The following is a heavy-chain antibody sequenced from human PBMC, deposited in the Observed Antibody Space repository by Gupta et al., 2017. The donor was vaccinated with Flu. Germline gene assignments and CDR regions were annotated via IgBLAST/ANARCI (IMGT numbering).Heavy chain of an antibody. CDR2: IDPRNGGT. Sequence: QVQLVQPGTEVKKPGASVKISCTSSGYSFTRYYVHWVRQAPGQGPEWMGVIDPRNGGTTDAQKFQDRVTMTRNMSTSQVYMDLRSLTSEDTAVYYWAAYSSSPADFDHWGQGTLVPVSS. J-gene: IGHJ4*02. V-gene: IGHV1-46*01. CDR1: GYSFTRYY. CDR3: AAYSSSPADFDH. D-gene: IGHD3-22*01.